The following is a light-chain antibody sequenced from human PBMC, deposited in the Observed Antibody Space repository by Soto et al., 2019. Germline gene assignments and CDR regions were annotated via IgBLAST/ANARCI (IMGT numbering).Light chain of an antibody. CDR2: GTS. J-gene: IGKJ5*01. V-gene: IGKV3D-20*02. CDR3: QQRTNWRIT. CDR1: QSVGSSY. Sequence: EVVLTQSPGTLSLSPGERATLSCRASQSVGSSYLAWYQQKPGQAPRVLIYGTSSRATGIPDRFSGSGSGTDFTLTISSLEPEDFAVYYCQQRTNWRITFGHGTRLEIK.